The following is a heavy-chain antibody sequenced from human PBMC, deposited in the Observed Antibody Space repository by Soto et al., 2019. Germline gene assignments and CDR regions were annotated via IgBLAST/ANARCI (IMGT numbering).Heavy chain of an antibody. CDR1: GFTFGGYA. V-gene: IGHV3-23*01. Sequence: EVHLLESGGSLVQPGGSLRLSCAASGFTFGGYAMAWVRQAPGTGLEWISSISGPGTSTFYSDSVKGRFTISRDNSRNNLYLQMDRLTVDDKGKYYCAKDLSMIVVVRSGYWGRGTLVTVSS. CDR3: AKDLSMIVVVRSGY. D-gene: IGHD2-21*01. CDR2: ISGPGTST. J-gene: IGHJ4*02.